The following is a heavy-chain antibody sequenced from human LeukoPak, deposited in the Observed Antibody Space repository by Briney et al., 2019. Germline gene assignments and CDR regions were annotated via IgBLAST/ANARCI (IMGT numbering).Heavy chain of an antibody. V-gene: IGHV1-69*13. Sequence: SVKVSCKASGGTISSYAIMWVRQAPGQGLEWMGGIIPMFDTADYAQKFQGRVTFTADESTNTAYMELSSLRSEDTAVYYCARGYSLYHDAFHIWGQGTMVTVSS. CDR2: IIPMFDTA. CDR3: ARGYSLYHDAFHI. D-gene: IGHD1-26*01. CDR1: GGTISSYA. J-gene: IGHJ3*02.